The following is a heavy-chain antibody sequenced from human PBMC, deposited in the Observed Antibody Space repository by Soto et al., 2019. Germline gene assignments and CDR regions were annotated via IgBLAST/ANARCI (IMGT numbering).Heavy chain of an antibody. CDR1: GGSFSGYY. J-gene: IGHJ6*02. CDR2: INHSGST. CDR3: ARGLAVAAYYYYYGMDV. D-gene: IGHD2-15*01. Sequence: ETLSLTCAVYGGSFSGYYWSWIRQPPGKGLEWIGEINHSGSTNYNPSLKSRVTISVDTSKNQFSLKLSSVTAADTAVYYCARGLAVAAYYYYYGMDVWGQGTTVTVSS. V-gene: IGHV4-34*01.